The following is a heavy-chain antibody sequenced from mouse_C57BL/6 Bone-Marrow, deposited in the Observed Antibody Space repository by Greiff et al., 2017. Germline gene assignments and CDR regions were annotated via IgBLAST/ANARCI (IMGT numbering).Heavy chain of an antibody. J-gene: IGHJ3*01. CDR1: GFTFTSYW. CDR3: ASTTAQSFAY. CDR2: INPSSGYT. D-gene: IGHD3-2*02. V-gene: IGHV1-7*01. Sequence: VKLQESGAELAKPGASVKLSCKASGFTFTSYWMPWVQQRPGQGLAWIGYINPSSGYTKYKQKFKDKATLTADKSSSTAYMQLSRLTYEDSAVDYCASTTAQSFAYGGQGTLVTVSA.